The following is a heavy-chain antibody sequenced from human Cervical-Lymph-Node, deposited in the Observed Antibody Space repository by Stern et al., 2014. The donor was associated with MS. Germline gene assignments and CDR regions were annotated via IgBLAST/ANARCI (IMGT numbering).Heavy chain of an antibody. CDR3: ARGSTVVTDYFDY. Sequence: QVQLVQSGAEVKKPGSSVKVSCKACGGTFSSYVTSWVRQAPGQGLEWMGGIIPIFDTADYAQKFQGRVTITADESTSTVYMELTSLRSEDTAVYYCARGSTVVTDYFDYWGQGTLVTVSS. CDR2: IIPIFDTA. V-gene: IGHV1-69*01. J-gene: IGHJ4*02. CDR1: GGTFSSYV. D-gene: IGHD4-23*01.